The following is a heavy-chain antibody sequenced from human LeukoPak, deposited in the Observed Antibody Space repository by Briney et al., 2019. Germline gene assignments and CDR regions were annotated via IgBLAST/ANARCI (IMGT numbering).Heavy chain of an antibody. CDR2: IYTSGST. J-gene: IGHJ4*02. Sequence: SDTLSLTCTVSGGSISSGSYYWTWIRQPAGPGLEWIGRIYTSGSTNYNPSLKSRVTISVDTSKNQFSLKLSSVTAADTAVYYCARADGSGWSFGVDYWGQGTLVTVSS. V-gene: IGHV4-61*02. CDR3: ARADGSGWSFGVDY. D-gene: IGHD6-19*01. CDR1: GGSISSGSYY.